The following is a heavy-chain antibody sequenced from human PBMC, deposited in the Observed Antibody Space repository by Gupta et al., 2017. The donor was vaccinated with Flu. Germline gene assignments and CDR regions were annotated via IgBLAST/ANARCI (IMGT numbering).Heavy chain of an antibody. CDR2: IDTRGRT. CDR3: ARDKGWLTHYYGMDV. D-gene: IGHD3-22*01. V-gene: IGHV4-61*02. J-gene: IGHJ6*02. CDR1: AGSISSGSYY. Sequence: QVQLQESGPGLVKPSQTLSLTCTVSAGSISSGSYYWSWIRQPAGKGLEWMGRIDTRGRTNYNPSLKSRVTISVDTSKNQFSLKLSSVTAADTAVYYCARDKGWLTHYYGMDVWGQGTTVTVSS.